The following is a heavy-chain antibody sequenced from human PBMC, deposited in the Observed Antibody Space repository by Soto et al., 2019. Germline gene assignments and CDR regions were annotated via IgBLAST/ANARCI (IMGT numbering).Heavy chain of an antibody. Sequence: EASVKVSCKASGGTFSSYAISWVRQAPGQGLEWMGGIIPIFGTANYAQKFQGRVTITADESTSTAYMELSSLRSEDTAVYYCARFQRSYDSSGYYFDYWGQGTLVTVSS. CDR3: ARFQRSYDSSGYYFDY. V-gene: IGHV1-69*13. D-gene: IGHD3-22*01. J-gene: IGHJ4*02. CDR1: GGTFSSYA. CDR2: IIPIFGTA.